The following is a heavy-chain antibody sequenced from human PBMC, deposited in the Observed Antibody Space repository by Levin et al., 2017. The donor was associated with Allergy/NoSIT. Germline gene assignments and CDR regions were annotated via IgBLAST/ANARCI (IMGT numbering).Heavy chain of an antibody. CDR2: INPNSGGT. J-gene: IGHJ6*02. D-gene: IGHD3-10*01. CDR1: GYTFTGYY. Sequence: GESLKISCKASGYTFTGYYMHWVRQAPGQGLEWMGWINPNSGGTNYAQKFQGRVTMTRDTSISTAYMELSRLRSDDTAVYYCARGKPVRGVIFRYYYGMDVWGQGTTVTVSS. V-gene: IGHV1-2*02. CDR3: ARGKPVRGVIFRYYYGMDV.